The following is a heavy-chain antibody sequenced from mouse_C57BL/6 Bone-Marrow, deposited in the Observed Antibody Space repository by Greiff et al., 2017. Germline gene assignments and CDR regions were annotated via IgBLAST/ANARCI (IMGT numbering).Heavy chain of an antibody. Sequence: DVKLVESGGGLVKPGGSLKLSCAASGFTFSDYGMHWVRQAPEKGLEWVAYISSGSSTIYYADTVKGRFTISRDNAKNTLFLQMTSLRSEDTAMYYCANGSYYAMDYWGQGTSVTVSS. CDR3: ANGSYYAMDY. J-gene: IGHJ4*01. CDR2: ISSGSSTI. V-gene: IGHV5-17*01. CDR1: GFTFSDYG.